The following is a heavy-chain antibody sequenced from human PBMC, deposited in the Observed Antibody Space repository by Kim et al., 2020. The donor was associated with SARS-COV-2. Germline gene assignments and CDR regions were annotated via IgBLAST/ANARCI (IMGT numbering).Heavy chain of an antibody. D-gene: IGHD3-3*01. V-gene: IGHV4-34*01. CDR2: INHSGST. Sequence: SETLSLTCAVYGGSFSGYYWSWIRQPPGKGLEWIGEINHSGSTNYNPSLKSRVTISVDTSKNQFSLKLSSVTAADTAVYYCARGIFDRAPPLEFWNNYYYYGMDVWGQGTTVTVSS. CDR1: GGSFSGYY. CDR3: ARGIFDRAPPLEFWNNYYYYGMDV. J-gene: IGHJ6*02.